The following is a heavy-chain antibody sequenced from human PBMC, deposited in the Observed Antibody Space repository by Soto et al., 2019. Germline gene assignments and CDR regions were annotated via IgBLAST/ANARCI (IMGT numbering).Heavy chain of an antibody. V-gene: IGHV3-23*01. Sequence: EVQLLESGGGLVQPGGSLRLSCVASGFTFKNYDMRWVRQAPGKGLEWVSGISGSGGVTYYADSVKCRFTISRDNSKNTLYMKMNSLRAKDTAVYYGATDRQFGSYYESAGHYNNWGQGTLVTVSS. D-gene: IGHD3-10*01. CDR1: GFTFKNYD. CDR2: ISGSGGVT. CDR3: ATDRQFGSYYESAGHYNN. J-gene: IGHJ4*02.